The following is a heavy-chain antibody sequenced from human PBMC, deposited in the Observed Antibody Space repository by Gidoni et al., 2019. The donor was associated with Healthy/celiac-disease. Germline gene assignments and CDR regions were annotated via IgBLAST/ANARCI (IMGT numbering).Heavy chain of an antibody. Sequence: EVQLVESGGGLVKPGGSLRLSCAASGFTFSSYSMNWVRQAPGKGLEWVSSISSSSSYIYYADSVKGRFTISRDNAKNSLYLQMNSLRAEDTAVYYCARDTRPSLYVGAFDIWGQGTMVTVSS. CDR2: ISSSSSYI. CDR1: GFTFSSYS. V-gene: IGHV3-21*01. CDR3: ARDTRPSLYVGAFDI. J-gene: IGHJ3*02. D-gene: IGHD1-26*01.